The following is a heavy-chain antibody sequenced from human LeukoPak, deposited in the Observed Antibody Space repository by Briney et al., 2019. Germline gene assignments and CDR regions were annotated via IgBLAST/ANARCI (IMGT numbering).Heavy chain of an antibody. CDR1: GFTFSSYG. J-gene: IGHJ4*02. Sequence: GGSLRLSCAASGFTFSSYGINWVRQAPGKGLEWVSAISGSGGSTYYADSVKGRFTISRDNSKNTLYLQMNSLRAEDTAVYYCAKWRIAVAGAEDYWGQGTLVTVSS. CDR3: AKWRIAVAGAEDY. CDR2: ISGSGGST. D-gene: IGHD6-19*01. V-gene: IGHV3-23*01.